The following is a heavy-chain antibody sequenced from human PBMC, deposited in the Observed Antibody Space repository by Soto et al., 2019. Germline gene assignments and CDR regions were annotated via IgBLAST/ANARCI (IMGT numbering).Heavy chain of an antibody. CDR1: GYNFNQYY. Sequence: QVQLMQSGAEVRKPGASVRLSFETSGYNFNQYYIRWVRQAPGQGLEWMGIINLRGGTTEYAHKFRGRVTVTGDTSTRTAYMELRSLRSDDTAIYFCARGPDDSDVPRWDYWGQGTLVTVSS. D-gene: IGHD4-17*01. CDR2: INLRGGTT. CDR3: ARGPDDSDVPRWDY. J-gene: IGHJ4*02. V-gene: IGHV1-46*02.